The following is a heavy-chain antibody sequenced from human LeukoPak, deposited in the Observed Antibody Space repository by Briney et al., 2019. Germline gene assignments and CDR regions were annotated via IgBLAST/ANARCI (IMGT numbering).Heavy chain of an antibody. J-gene: IGHJ4*02. CDR3: AKGIVGATWHDFTDY. Sequence: GGSLRLSCAASGFTFSSYGMHWVRQAPGKGLEWVAVISYDGSNKYYADSVKGRFTISRDNSKNTLYLQMNSLGAEDTAVYYCAKGIVGATWHDFTDYWGQGTLVTVSS. CDR1: GFTFSSYG. CDR2: ISYDGSNK. V-gene: IGHV3-30*18. D-gene: IGHD1-26*01.